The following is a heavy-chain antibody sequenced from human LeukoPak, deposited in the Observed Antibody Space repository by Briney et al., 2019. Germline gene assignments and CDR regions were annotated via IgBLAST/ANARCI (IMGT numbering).Heavy chain of an antibody. Sequence: PSETLSLTCTVSGGSISSYYWSWIRQSPGKGLEWIGYIYYSGSTNYNPSPKSRVTISVDTSKNQFSLKLSSVTAADTAVYYCARAPNSYGYSGDYFDYWGQGTLVTVSS. J-gene: IGHJ4*02. CDR3: ARAPNSYGYSGDYFDY. D-gene: IGHD5-18*01. V-gene: IGHV4-59*01. CDR1: GGSISSYY. CDR2: IYYSGST.